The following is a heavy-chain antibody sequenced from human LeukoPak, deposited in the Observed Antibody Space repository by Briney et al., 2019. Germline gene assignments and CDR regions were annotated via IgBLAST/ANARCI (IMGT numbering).Heavy chain of an antibody. Sequence: SETLSLTCTVSGGSISSSSNYWDWIRQPPGKGLEWIGSIYYSGSTNYNPSLKSRVTISVDTSKNQFSLKLSSVTAADTAVYYCARGTAWELLFDYWGQGTLVTVSS. CDR3: ARGTAWELLFDY. D-gene: IGHD1-26*01. CDR1: GGSISSSSNY. V-gene: IGHV4-39*07. J-gene: IGHJ4*02. CDR2: IYYSGST.